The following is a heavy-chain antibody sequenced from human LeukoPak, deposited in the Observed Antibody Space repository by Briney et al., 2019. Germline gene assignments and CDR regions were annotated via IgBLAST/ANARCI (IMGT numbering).Heavy chain of an antibody. CDR2: IRNKVYGETK. V-gene: IGHV3-22*01. CDR1: GFTVSTNY. D-gene: IGHD3-3*01. Sequence: PGGSLRLSCAASGFTVSTNYMSWVRQAPGKGLEWVGFIRNKVYGETKEYAASVKGRFTISRDDSKSIAYLQMNSLKTEDTAVYYCSRDSRYYDFWIDYWGQGTLVTVSS. CDR3: SRDSRYYDFWIDY. J-gene: IGHJ4*02.